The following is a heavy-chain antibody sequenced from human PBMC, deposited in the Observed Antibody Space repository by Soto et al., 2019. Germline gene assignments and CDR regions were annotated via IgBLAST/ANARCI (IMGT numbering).Heavy chain of an antibody. D-gene: IGHD6-13*01. CDR1: GFTFSSYS. CDR2: ISSSSSYI. J-gene: IGHJ4*02. CDR3: ARVKGQLVPY. Sequence: GGSLRLSCAASGFTFSSYSMNWVRQAPGKGLEWVSSISSSSSYIYYADSVKGRFTISRDNAKHSLYLQMNSLRAEDTAVYYCARVKGQLVPYWGQGTLVTVSS. V-gene: IGHV3-21*01.